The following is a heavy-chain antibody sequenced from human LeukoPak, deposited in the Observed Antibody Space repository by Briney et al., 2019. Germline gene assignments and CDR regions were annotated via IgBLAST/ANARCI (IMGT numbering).Heavy chain of an antibody. CDR3: AKSANVLLWFGELYFDY. Sequence: GGSLRPSCAASGFTFSSYAMSWVRQAPGKGLEWVSAISGSGGSTYYADSVKGRFTISRDNSKNTLYLQMNSLRAEDTAVYYCAKSANVLLWFGELYFDYWGQGTLVTVSS. CDR2: ISGSGGST. CDR1: GFTFSSYA. V-gene: IGHV3-23*01. D-gene: IGHD3-10*01. J-gene: IGHJ4*02.